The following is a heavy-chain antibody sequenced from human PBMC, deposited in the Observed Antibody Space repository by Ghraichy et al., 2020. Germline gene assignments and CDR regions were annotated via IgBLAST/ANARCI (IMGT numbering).Heavy chain of an antibody. V-gene: IGHV4-34*01. Sequence: SETLSLTCAVYGGSFSGYYWSWIRQPPGKGLEWIGEINHSGSTNYNPSLKSRVTISVDTSKNQFSLKLSSVTAADTAVYYCARVSDKLCSSTSCYMPCTWNYGRVMWFYPCGQRTLVTVSS. CDR1: GGSFSGYY. J-gene: IGHJ5*02. CDR2: INHSGST. CDR3: ARVSDKLCSSTSCYMPCTWNYGRVMWFYP. D-gene: IGHD2-2*01.